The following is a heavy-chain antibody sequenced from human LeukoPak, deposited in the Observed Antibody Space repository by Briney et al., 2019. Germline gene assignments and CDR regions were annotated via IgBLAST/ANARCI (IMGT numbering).Heavy chain of an antibody. V-gene: IGHV1-69*13. CDR2: IIPIFGTA. CDR1: GGTFSSYA. CDR3: ARGGTTPVGVGYSYYGMDV. Sequence: SVKVSCKSSGGTFSSYAISGVRQAPGQGREGMGGIIPIFGTANYAQKFQGRVTNTADESTSTANMKLSSLSSEDTAVYYCARGGTTPVGVGYSYYGMDVWGQGTTVTVSS. J-gene: IGHJ6*02. D-gene: IGHD2-2*01.